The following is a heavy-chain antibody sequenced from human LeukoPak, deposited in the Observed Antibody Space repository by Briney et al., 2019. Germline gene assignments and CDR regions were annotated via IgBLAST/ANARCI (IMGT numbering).Heavy chain of an antibody. CDR2: VHYSGTA. J-gene: IGHJ4*02. CDR1: DGSITNYD. V-gene: IGHV4-59*01. CDR3: ARGYGDFRVEGRYFHS. Sequence: SETLSLTCSVTDGSITNYDWSWVRQTPGKGLEFIGHVHYSGTANYSPSLRSRVTISIDTSKKHFFLKLKSVTAADTAVYYCARGYGDFRVEGRYFHSWGQGTLVTVSS. D-gene: IGHD4-17*01.